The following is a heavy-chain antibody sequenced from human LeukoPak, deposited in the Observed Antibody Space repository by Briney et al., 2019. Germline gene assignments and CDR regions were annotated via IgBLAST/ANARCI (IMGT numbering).Heavy chain of an antibody. Sequence: GALVKVSCKASGYSFTGYYIHWVRQAPGKGLEWMGRINPNSGGTNYAQKFQGRVTMTRDTSISTAYMEVSRLRSDDTAVYYCAETRSGSYFEDWGQGTLVTVSS. V-gene: IGHV1-2*06. CDR3: AETRSGSYFED. J-gene: IGHJ4*02. D-gene: IGHD1-26*01. CDR2: INPNSGGT. CDR1: GYSFTGYY.